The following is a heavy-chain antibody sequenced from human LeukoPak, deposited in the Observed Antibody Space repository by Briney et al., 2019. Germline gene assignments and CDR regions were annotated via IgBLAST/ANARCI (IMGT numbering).Heavy chain of an antibody. D-gene: IGHD3-3*02. Sequence: GGSLRLSCAASGFTFSTYPIHWVRQAPGKGLEWVAIISRDGSDPRYADSVKGRFTVSRDNSKNTLYLQMSSLRAEDTAVYYCAKDGGTIFDVVNYYMDVWGKGTTVTVSS. CDR2: ISRDGSDP. J-gene: IGHJ6*03. V-gene: IGHV3-30*15. CDR1: GFTFSTYP. CDR3: AKDGGTIFDVVNYYMDV.